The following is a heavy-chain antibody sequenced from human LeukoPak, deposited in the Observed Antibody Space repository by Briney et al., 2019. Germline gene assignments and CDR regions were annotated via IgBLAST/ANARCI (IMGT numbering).Heavy chain of an antibody. J-gene: IGHJ6*03. CDR3: ARVPRSYYYYYYMDV. V-gene: IGHV4-59*13. CDR1: GGSISSYY. CDR2: IYYSGST. Sequence: SETLSLTCTVSGGSISSYYWSWIRQPQGKGLEGLGYIYYSGSTNYNPSLKSRVTISVDTSKNQFSLKLSSVTAADTAVYYCARVPRSYYYYYYMDVWGKGTTVTVSS.